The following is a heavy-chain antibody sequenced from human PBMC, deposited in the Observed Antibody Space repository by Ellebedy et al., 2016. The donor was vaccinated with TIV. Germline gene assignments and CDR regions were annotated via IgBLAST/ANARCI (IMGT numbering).Heavy chain of an antibody. CDR3: ARDHQTNTVVTPAY. D-gene: IGHD4-23*01. J-gene: IGHJ4*02. CDR2: ISDYGSRE. Sequence: PGGSLRLSCAASGFTFSSYAMHWVRQAPGKGMEWVSLISDYGSREYYVDSRKGRFTISRDNSKNTLYLQMNGLGAEDTAVYYCARDHQTNTVVTPAYWGQGTLVTVSS. CDR1: GFTFSSYA. V-gene: IGHV3-30*04.